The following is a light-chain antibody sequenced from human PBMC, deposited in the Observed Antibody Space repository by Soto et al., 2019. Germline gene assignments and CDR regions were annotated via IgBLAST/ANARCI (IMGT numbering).Light chain of an antibody. CDR3: QQSYSTPSIT. V-gene: IGKV1-39*01. Sequence: DIQMTQSPSSLSASVGDRVTITCRASQSISSYLNWYQQKPGKAPKLLIYAASSLQSGVPSRFSGSGSGTDFTLTISSLQPEDFATYYCQQSYSTPSITFVQGTRLEIK. CDR1: QSISSY. CDR2: AAS. J-gene: IGKJ5*01.